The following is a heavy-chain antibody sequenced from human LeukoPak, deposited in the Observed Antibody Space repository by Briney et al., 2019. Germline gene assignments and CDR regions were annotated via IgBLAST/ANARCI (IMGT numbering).Heavy chain of an antibody. CDR1: GGSISSSSYY. J-gene: IGHJ2*01. D-gene: IGHD4-23*01. V-gene: IGHV4-39*07. Sequence: PSETLSLTCTVSGGSISSSSYYWGWIRQPPGKGLEWIGSIYYSGSTYYNPSLKSRVTISVDTSKNQFSLKLSSVTAADAAVYYCARDRGYGANSLDWYFDLWGRGTLVTVSS. CDR3: ARDRGYGANSLDWYFDL. CDR2: IYYSGST.